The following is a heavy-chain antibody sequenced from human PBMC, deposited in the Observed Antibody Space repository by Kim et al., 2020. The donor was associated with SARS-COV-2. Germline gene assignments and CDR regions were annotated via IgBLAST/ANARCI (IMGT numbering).Heavy chain of an antibody. CDR2: IYYSGST. CDR3: ARIVATIGALGY. CDR1: GGSISSGGYY. J-gene: IGHJ4*02. Sequence: SETLSLTCTVSGGSISSGGYYWSWIRQHPGKGLEWIGYIYYSGSTYYNPSLKSRVTISVDTSKNQFSLKLSSVTAADTAVYYCARIVATIGALGYWGQGTLVTVSS. V-gene: IGHV4-31*03. D-gene: IGHD5-12*01.